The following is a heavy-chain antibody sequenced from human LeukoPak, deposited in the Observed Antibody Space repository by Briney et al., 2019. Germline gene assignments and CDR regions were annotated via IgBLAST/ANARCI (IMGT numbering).Heavy chain of an antibody. D-gene: IGHD1-26*01. V-gene: IGHV4-59*01. J-gene: IGHJ3*02. CDR1: GVSISSYY. Sequence: SETLSLTCTVSGVSISSYYWSWIRQPPGKGLEWIGYIYYSGSTNYNPSLKRLFTISLDPSKNQFSLKLSSVTAAATAVYYCARDVVGITGAFDIWGQGTMVTVSS. CDR2: IYYSGST. CDR3: ARDVVGITGAFDI.